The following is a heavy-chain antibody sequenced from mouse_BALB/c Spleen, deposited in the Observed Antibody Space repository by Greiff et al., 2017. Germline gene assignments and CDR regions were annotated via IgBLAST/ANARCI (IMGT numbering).Heavy chain of an antibody. J-gene: IGHJ4*01. CDR3: ARRTTAAGDAMDD. D-gene: IGHD1-2*01. Sequence: VQRVESGAELVKPGASVKLSCKASGYNFTSYDINWVRQRPEQGLEWIGWIFPGDGSTKYNEKFKGKATLTTDKSSSTAYMLLSSLTSENSAVYFCARRTTAAGDAMDDWGQGTSVTVSS. CDR2: IFPGDGST. V-gene: IGHV1S56*01. CDR1: GYNFTSYD.